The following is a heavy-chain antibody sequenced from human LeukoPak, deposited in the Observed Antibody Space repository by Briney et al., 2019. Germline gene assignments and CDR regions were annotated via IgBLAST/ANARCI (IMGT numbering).Heavy chain of an antibody. CDR3: AGGPKQQLLWGRASNGFDP. J-gene: IGHJ5*02. Sequence: GGSLRLSCAASGFIVSSKYMSWVRQAPGKGLEWVSVIYSGGSTHYADSVKGRFTISRDNSKNMMYLQMNSLRAEDTAVYYCAGGPKQQLLWGRASNGFDPWGQGTLVTVS. D-gene: IGHD2-2*01. CDR2: IYSGGST. V-gene: IGHV3-66*01. CDR1: GFIVSSKY.